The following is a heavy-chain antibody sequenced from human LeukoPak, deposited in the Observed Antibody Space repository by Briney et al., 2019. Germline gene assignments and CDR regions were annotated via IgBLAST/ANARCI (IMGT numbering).Heavy chain of an antibody. V-gene: IGHV4-38-2*01. CDR3: ARHGHDFTLGY. D-gene: IGHD3-3*01. Sequence: SETLSLTCAVSGYSISSGFYWGCIRQPPGKGLEWIGRIYHSGSTYYNPSLKSRVTISVDTSKNQFSLKLSSVTAADTAVYYCARHGHDFTLGYWGQGTLVTVSS. CDR2: IYHSGST. CDR1: GYSISSGFY. J-gene: IGHJ4*02.